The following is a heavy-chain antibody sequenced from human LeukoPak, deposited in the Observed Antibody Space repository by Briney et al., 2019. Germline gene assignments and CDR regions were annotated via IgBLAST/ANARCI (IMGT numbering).Heavy chain of an antibody. D-gene: IGHD3-9*01. CDR2: IFPDDSDT. CDR1: GYSFTTYW. Sequence: GEALKISCKSSGYSFTTYWIGWLRQIPGKGLEWMGIIFPDDSDTRYSPSFQGQVTISADKSISTAYLQWSSLKASDTAMYYCARHSYYDILTGSTTFDSWGQGTLVTVSS. V-gene: IGHV5-51*01. J-gene: IGHJ4*02. CDR3: ARHSYYDILTGSTTFDS.